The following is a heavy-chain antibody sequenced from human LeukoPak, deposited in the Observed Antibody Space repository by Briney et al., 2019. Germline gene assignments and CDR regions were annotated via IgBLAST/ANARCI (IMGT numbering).Heavy chain of an antibody. D-gene: IGHD3-22*01. CDR1: GFTFDDYT. CDR3: AKDSSGYDYYFDY. V-gene: IGHV3-43*01. J-gene: IGHJ4*02. CDR2: ISWDGGST. Sequence: GGSLRLPCAASGFTFDDYTMHWVRQAPGKGLEWVSLISWDGGSTYYADSVKGRFTISRVNSKNSLYLQMNSLRTEDTALYYCAKDSSGYDYYFDYWGQGTLVTVSS.